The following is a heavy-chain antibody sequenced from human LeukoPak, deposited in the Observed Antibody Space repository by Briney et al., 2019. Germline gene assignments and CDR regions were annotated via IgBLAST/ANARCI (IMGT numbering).Heavy chain of an antibody. CDR2: ISAYNGNT. V-gene: IGHV1-18*01. CDR1: GYTFTSYG. D-gene: IGHD2-2*02. CDR3: ARDCSNTSCYTLAFDI. J-gene: IGHJ3*02. Sequence: ASVKVSCKASGYTFTSYGISWVRQAPGQGLEWMGWISAYNGNTNYAQKLQGRVTMTTDTSTSTAYMELRSLRSDDTAVYYCARDCSNTSCYTLAFDIWGQGTMVTVSS.